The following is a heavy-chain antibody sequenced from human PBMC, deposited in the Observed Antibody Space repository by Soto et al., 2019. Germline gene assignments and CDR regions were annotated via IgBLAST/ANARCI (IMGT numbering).Heavy chain of an antibody. CDR3: AKQGFGVLHGVVDV. V-gene: IGHV4-59*08. CDR2: ISDIAYT. Sequence: WFRLPPGKGLEWIGYISDIAYTSYNPSLNGRVSISVDTSKNQFSLTLTSVTAADTAVYYCAKQGFGVLHGVVDVWGHGTTVIVSS. J-gene: IGHJ6*02. D-gene: IGHD3-10*01.